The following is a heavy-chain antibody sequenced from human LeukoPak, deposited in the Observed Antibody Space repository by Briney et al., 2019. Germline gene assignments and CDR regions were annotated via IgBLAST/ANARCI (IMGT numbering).Heavy chain of an antibody. J-gene: IGHJ4*02. CDR3: ARVFSVRQRNLDY. CDR2: INPNSGGT. D-gene: IGHD1-1*01. V-gene: IGHV1-2*07. Sequence: ASLTVSCTASGYTFTAYYMHCVRQAPGQGRAGIVCINPNSGGTNYAHKVQGRVAITSDTSISSAYMQLSRLKSDDTAVYYCARVFSVRQRNLDYWGQGTLVTVSS. CDR1: GYTFTAYY.